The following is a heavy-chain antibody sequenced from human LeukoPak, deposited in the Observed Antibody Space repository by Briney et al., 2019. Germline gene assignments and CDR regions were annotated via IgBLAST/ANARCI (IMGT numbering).Heavy chain of an antibody. D-gene: IGHD6-6*01. CDR1: GFTFSTYA. Sequence: GGSLRLSCAASGFTFSTYAMHWVRQAPGKGLEYVSGISSDGGSTYYANSVKDRFTISRDTSKNTLYLQMGSLRAEDMAVYYCARDRIEYSSSSGLDYWGQGTLVTVPS. J-gene: IGHJ4*02. CDR2: ISSDGGST. V-gene: IGHV3-64*01. CDR3: ARDRIEYSSSSGLDY.